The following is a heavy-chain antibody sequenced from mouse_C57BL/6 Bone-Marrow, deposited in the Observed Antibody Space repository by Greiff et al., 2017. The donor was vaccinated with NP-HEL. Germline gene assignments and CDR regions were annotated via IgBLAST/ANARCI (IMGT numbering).Heavy chain of an antibody. Sequence: EVHLVESGGGLVQSGRSLRLSCATSGFTFSDFYMEWVRQAPGKGLEWIAASRNKANDYTTEYSASVKGRFIVSRDTSQSILYLQMNALRAEDTAIYYCARDATGSSHWYFDVWGTGTTVTVSS. CDR2: SRNKANDYTT. CDR3: ARDATGSSHWYFDV. D-gene: IGHD1-1*01. V-gene: IGHV7-1*01. J-gene: IGHJ1*03. CDR1: GFTFSDFY.